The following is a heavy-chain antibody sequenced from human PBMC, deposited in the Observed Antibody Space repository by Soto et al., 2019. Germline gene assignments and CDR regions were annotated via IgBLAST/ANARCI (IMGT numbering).Heavy chain of an antibody. J-gene: IGHJ6*03. D-gene: IGHD3-10*01. CDR1: GGSFSGYY. CDR3: ARGRYGSGSYNYYYYMDV. V-gene: IGHV4-34*01. CDR2: INHSGST. Sequence: TLSLTCAVYGGSFSGYYWSWIRQPPGKGLEWIGEINHSGSTNYNPSLKSRVTISVDTSKNQFSLKLSSVTAADTAVYYCARGRYGSGSYNYYYYMDVWGKGTTVTVSS.